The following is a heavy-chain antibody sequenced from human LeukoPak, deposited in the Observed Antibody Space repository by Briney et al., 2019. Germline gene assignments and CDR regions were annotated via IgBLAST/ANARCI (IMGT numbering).Heavy chain of an antibody. CDR2: ISAYNGNT. V-gene: IGHV1-18*01. CDR3: ARTLGYNPVDH. J-gene: IGHJ4*02. Sequence: ASVKVSCKASGYTFTSYGISWVRQAPGQGLEWMGWISAYNGNTNYAQKLQGRVTITRDTSASTAYMELSSLRSEDTAVYYCARTLGYNPVDHWGQGTLVTVSS. CDR1: GYTFTSYG. D-gene: IGHD5-18*01.